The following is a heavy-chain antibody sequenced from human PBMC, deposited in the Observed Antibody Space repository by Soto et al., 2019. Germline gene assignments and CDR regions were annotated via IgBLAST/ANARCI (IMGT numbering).Heavy chain of an antibody. V-gene: IGHV3-49*03. D-gene: IGHD3-9*01. CDR2: IRSKAYGGTT. Sequence: PGGSLRLSCTASGFTFGDYAMSWFRQAPGKGLEWVGFIRSKAYGGTTEYAASVKGRFTISRDDSKRIAYLQMNSLKTEDTAVYYCTREVSYDILTGYKSWGQGTLVTVSS. CDR1: GFTFGDYA. J-gene: IGHJ5*02. CDR3: TREVSYDILTGYKS.